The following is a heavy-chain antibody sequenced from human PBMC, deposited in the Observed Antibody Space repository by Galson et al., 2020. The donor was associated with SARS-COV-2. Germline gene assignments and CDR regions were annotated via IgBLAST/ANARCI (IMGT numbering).Heavy chain of an antibody. J-gene: IGHJ4*02. CDR3: ARVALAGTFFDY. V-gene: IGHV3-72*01. CDR1: GFTFSDHY. D-gene: IGHD6-19*01. Sequence: GESLKISCAASGFTFSDHYIDWVRQAPGKGLEWVGRIRKKTNSYTTDYVASVKGRFTISRDDSQNSVYLQMNSLKTEDTAVYYCARVALAGTFFDYWGQGSLVTVSS. CDR2: IRKKTNSYTT.